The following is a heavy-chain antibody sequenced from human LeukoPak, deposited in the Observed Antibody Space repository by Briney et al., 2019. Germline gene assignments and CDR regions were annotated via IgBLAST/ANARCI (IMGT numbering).Heavy chain of an antibody. J-gene: IGHJ6*03. CDR1: GFTFSTYS. CDR2: ITNIGGTI. CDR3: ARGRAAAGTTAYYYYYYMDV. D-gene: IGHD6-13*01. Sequence: GGSLRLSCAASGFTFSTYSMNWVRQAPGKGLEWVSYITNIGGTIYYADSVKGRFTISRDNAKNSLYLQMNSLRAEDTAVYYCARGRAAAGTTAYYYYYYMDVWGKGSTVTVFS. V-gene: IGHV3-48*04.